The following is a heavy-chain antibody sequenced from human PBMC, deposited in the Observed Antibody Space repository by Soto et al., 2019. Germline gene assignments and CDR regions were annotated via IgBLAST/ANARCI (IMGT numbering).Heavy chain of an antibody. CDR1: CGSIRRKNFF. D-gene: IGHD6-13*01. J-gene: IGHJ5*02. CDR2: IYYRGNT. Sequence: PSETLSLTWVFSCGSIRRKNFFWSLARQHPGKSLEWIGYIYYRGNTYYNPSLKSRVTILVDTSKNQFSLKVSSVTAADTAVYYCARPKTIGAAAGKGWFDPWCQGTLVTVSS. CDR3: ARPKTIGAAAGKGWFDP. V-gene: IGHV4-31*11.